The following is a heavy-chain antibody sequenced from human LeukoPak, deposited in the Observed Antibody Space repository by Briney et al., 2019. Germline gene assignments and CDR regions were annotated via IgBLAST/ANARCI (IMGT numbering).Heavy chain of an antibody. J-gene: IGHJ4*02. Sequence: SGEFLKISCKGSGYSFTSYWIGWVRQMPGKGLEWMGIIYPGDSDTRYSPSFQGQVTISADKSISTAYLQWSSLKASDAAMYYCARHLGSSGYDYFDYWGQGTLVTVSS. CDR2: IYPGDSDT. CDR3: ARHLGSSGYDYFDY. V-gene: IGHV5-51*01. CDR1: GYSFTSYW. D-gene: IGHD5-12*01.